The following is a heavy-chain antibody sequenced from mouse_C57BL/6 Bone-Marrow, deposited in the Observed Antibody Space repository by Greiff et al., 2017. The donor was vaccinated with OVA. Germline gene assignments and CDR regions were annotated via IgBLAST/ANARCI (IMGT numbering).Heavy chain of an antibody. V-gene: IGHV5-6*01. Sequence: EVNVVESGGDLVKPGGSLKLSCAASGFTFSSYGMSWVRQTPDKRLEWVATISSGGSYTYYPDSVKGRFTISRDNAKNTLYLQMSSLKSEDTAMYYCARVDFAYWGQGTLVTVSA. CDR3: ARVDFAY. J-gene: IGHJ3*01. CDR2: ISSGGSYT. CDR1: GFTFSSYG.